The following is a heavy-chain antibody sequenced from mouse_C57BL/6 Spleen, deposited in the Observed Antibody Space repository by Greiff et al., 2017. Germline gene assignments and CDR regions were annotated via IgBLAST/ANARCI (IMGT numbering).Heavy chain of an antibody. D-gene: IGHD4-1*01. CDR1: GYSFTDYN. J-gene: IGHJ3*01. CDR2: INPNYGNT. V-gene: IGHV1-39*01. Sequence: VQLQQSGPELVKPGASVKISCKASGYSFTDYNMNWVKQSNGKSLGWIGVINPNYGNTSYNQKLKGKATLTVDQFTSTAYMHLNSLTSEDSAVYYCAREIAGTSWFAFWGQGTLVTVS. CDR3: AREIAGTSWFAF.